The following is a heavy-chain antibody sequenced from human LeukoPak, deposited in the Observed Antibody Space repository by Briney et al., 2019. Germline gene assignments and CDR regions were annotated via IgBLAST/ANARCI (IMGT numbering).Heavy chain of an antibody. Sequence: SETLSLTCAVYGGSFSGYYWSWIRQPPGKGLEWIGEINHSGGTNYNPSLKSRVTISVNTSKNQFSLKLSYVTAADTAVYYCACHFRYWGQGTLVTVSS. D-gene: IGHD3-3*02. CDR3: ACHFRY. CDR2: INHSGGT. J-gene: IGHJ4*02. CDR1: GGSFSGYY. V-gene: IGHV4-34*01.